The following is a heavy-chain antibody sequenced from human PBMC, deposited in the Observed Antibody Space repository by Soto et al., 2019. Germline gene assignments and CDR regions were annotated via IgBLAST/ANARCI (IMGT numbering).Heavy chain of an antibody. Sequence: ASVKVSCKASGYTFTGYYMHWVRQAPGQGLEWMGWINPNSGGTNYAQKFQGRVTMTRDTSISTAYMELSRLRSDDTAVYYCARGQEFVKVAGLIDYWGQGTLVTSPQ. D-gene: IGHD6-19*01. J-gene: IGHJ4*02. CDR1: GYTFTGYY. CDR2: INPNSGGT. V-gene: IGHV1-2*02. CDR3: ARGQEFVKVAGLIDY.